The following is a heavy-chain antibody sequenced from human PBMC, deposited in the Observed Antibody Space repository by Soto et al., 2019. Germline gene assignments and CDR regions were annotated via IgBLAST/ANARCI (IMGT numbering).Heavy chain of an antibody. D-gene: IGHD6-6*01. Sequence: GGSLRLSCAASGFTFSTYAMSRVRQAPGKGLEWVSANSSSGDSTFYADSVKGRFTISGDNSRNTLYLQMNSLRAEDTAIYYCAKSISEIMYYYNGMDVWGQGTTVTVSS. V-gene: IGHV3-23*01. CDR2: NSSSGDST. CDR3: AKSISEIMYYYNGMDV. J-gene: IGHJ6*02. CDR1: GFTFSTYA.